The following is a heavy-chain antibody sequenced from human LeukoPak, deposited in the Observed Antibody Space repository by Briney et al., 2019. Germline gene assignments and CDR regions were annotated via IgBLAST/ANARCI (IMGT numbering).Heavy chain of an antibody. CDR2: ISSSSSTI. D-gene: IGHD3-3*01. CDR1: GFTFSSYS. Sequence: PGGSLRLSCAASGFTFSSYSMNWVRQAPGKGLEWVSYISSSSSTIYYADSVKGRLTISRDNAKNSLYLQMNSLRAEDTAVYYCARTVFYDFWSGFNWFDPWGQGTLVTVSS. J-gene: IGHJ5*02. V-gene: IGHV3-48*01. CDR3: ARTVFYDFWSGFNWFDP.